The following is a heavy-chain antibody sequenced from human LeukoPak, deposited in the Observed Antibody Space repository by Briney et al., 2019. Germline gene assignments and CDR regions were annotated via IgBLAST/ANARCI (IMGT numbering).Heavy chain of an antibody. J-gene: IGHJ4*02. CDR2: IDWDDDK. V-gene: IGHV2-70*04. D-gene: IGHD5-18*01. Sequence: SGPTLVNPTQTLTLTCTFSGFSLSTSGMRVSWIRQPPGKALEWLARIDWDDDKFYSTSLKTRLTISKDTSKNQAVLTMTNMDPVDTATYYCARIRGYSYGYIFDYWGQGTLVTVSS. CDR1: GFSLSTSGMR. CDR3: ARIRGYSYGYIFDY.